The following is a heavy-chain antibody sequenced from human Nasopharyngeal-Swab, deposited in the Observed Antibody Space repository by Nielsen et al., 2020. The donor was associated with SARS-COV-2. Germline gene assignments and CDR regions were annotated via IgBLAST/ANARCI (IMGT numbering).Heavy chain of an antibody. CDR2: INPGGGSA. Sequence: WVRQAPGQGLEWMGTINPGGGSARYSQNFQGRVTMTRDTPTSPVYMELSSLRSEDTAVYYCARGGDPREVVAATDCFDPWGQGTLVTVSS. V-gene: IGHV1-46*01. D-gene: IGHD2-15*01. J-gene: IGHJ5*02. CDR3: ARGGDPREVVAATDCFDP.